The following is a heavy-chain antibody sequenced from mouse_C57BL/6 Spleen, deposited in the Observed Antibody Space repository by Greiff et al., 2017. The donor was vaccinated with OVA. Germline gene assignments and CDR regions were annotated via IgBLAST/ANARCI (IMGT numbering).Heavy chain of an antibody. J-gene: IGHJ3*01. CDR1: GFSLSTFGMG. CDR2: IWWDDDK. Sequence: QVTLKESGPGILQPSQTLSLTCSFSGFSLSTFGMGVGWLRQPSGKGLVWLAHIWWDDDKYYHPALKSRLTISKDTSKNQVFLKIANVDTADTATDYCARRKDYDAWFAYWCQGTLVTVSA. D-gene: IGHD2-4*01. CDR3: ARRKDYDAWFAY. V-gene: IGHV8-8*01.